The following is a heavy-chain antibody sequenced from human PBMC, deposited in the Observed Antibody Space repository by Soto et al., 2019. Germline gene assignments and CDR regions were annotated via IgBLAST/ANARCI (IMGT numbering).Heavy chain of an antibody. Sequence: SVKVSCKASGFTFTSSAVQWVRQARGQRLEWIGWIVVGSGNTNYAQKFQERVTITRDMSTSTAYMELSSLRSEDTAVYYCAAGPIAAAGPYYYYGMDVWGQGTTVTSP. D-gene: IGHD6-13*01. CDR1: GFTFTSSA. CDR3: AAGPIAAAGPYYYYGMDV. V-gene: IGHV1-58*01. J-gene: IGHJ6*02. CDR2: IVVGSGNT.